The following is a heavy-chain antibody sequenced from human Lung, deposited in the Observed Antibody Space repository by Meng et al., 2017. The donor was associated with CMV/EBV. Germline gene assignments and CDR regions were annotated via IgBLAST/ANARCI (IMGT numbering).Heavy chain of an antibody. CDR2: MNPNSGNT. V-gene: IGHV1-8*01. CDR1: GYTFTSYD. D-gene: IGHD3-3*01. J-gene: IGHJ4*02. Sequence: ASVKVSCKASGYTFTSYDINWVRQATGQGLEWMGWMNPNSGNTGVAQKFQGRVTMTRDTSTNTAYMELSSLKSEDTAIYYCARGAGSAQLLVWVNYWGQGTLVTVSS. CDR3: ARGAGSAQLLVWVNY.